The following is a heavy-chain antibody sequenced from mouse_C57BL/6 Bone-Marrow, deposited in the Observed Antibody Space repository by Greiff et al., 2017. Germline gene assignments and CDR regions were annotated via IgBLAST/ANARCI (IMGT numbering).Heavy chain of an antibody. J-gene: IGHJ3*01. Sequence: VQLQQSGPELVKPGASVKMSCKASGYTFTDYNMHWVKQSHGKSLEWIGYINPNNGGTSYNQKFKGKATLTVNKSSSTAYMELRSLTSEDSAVYYCAIGYYGSSPWFAYWGQGTLVTVSA. CDR2: INPNNGGT. CDR3: AIGYYGSSPWFAY. CDR1: GYTFTDYN. D-gene: IGHD1-1*01. V-gene: IGHV1-22*01.